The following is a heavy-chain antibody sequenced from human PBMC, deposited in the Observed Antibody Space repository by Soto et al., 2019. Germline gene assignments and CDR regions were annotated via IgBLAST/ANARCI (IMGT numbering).Heavy chain of an antibody. CDR2: ISAYNGNT. D-gene: IGHD2-2*01. Sequence: QVQLVQSGAKVKKPGASVKVSCKASGYTFTSYGISWVRQAPGQGLEWMGWISAYNGNTNYAQKLQGRVTMTTDTSTSTAYMELRSLRSDDTAVYYCARAIIVVVPAASLDAFDIWGQGTMVTVSS. V-gene: IGHV1-18*01. J-gene: IGHJ3*02. CDR1: GYTFTSYG. CDR3: ARAIIVVVPAASLDAFDI.